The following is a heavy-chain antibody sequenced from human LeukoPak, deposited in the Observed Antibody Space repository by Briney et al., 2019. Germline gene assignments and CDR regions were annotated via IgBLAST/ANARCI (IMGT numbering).Heavy chain of an antibody. J-gene: IGHJ4*02. Sequence: GGSLRLSCAASGFTFSNYALSWVRQAPGKGQEWVSAIGVNDNTYYADSVKGRFTISRDNSKNTLYLQIHSLRAEDTAIYYCAERSPYYFDYWGQGTLVTVSS. CDR1: GFTFSNYA. CDR3: AERSPYYFDY. CDR2: IGVNDNT. V-gene: IGHV3-23*01.